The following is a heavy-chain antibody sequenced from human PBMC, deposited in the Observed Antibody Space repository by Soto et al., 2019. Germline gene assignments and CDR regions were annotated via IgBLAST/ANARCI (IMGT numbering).Heavy chain of an antibody. CDR2: IWYDGSNK. CDR3: ARDRDPMTTVTEIGC. V-gene: IGHV3-33*01. Sequence: LRLSCAASGFTFGNYGMHWVRQAPGKGLEWVAVIWYDGSNKYYGDSVKGRFTISRDNSKNTLYLQMNSLRGEDMAVYYCARDRDPMTTVTEIGCWGQGTLVTVSS. D-gene: IGHD4-17*01. CDR1: GFTFGNYG. J-gene: IGHJ4*02.